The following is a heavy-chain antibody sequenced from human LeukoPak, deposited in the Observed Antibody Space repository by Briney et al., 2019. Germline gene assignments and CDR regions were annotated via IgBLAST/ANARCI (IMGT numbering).Heavy chain of an antibody. J-gene: IGHJ6*03. V-gene: IGHV4-38-2*02. CDR3: ARAPVGYSYGLRHIYYMDV. CDR1: GYSISSNYY. Sequence: SETLSLTCTVSGYSISSNYYWGWIRQPPGKGLEWIGSIYNRGTNHYNPSLKSRVTISLETSKKHFSLNLSSVTAADTAVYYCARAPVGYSYGLRHIYYMDVWGKGTTVTVSS. D-gene: IGHD5-18*01. CDR2: IYNRGTN.